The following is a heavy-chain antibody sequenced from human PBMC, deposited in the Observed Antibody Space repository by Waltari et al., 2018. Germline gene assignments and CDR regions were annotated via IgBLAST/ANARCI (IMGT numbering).Heavy chain of an antibody. V-gene: IGHV3-30-3*01. CDR3: ARSFEYSSSWGLYYFDY. J-gene: IGHJ4*02. D-gene: IGHD6-6*01. Sequence: GSGGGVVQPGRSLRLSCAASGFTFSSYAMHWVRQAPGKGLEWVAVISYDGSNKYYADSVKGRFTISRDNSKNTLYLQMNSLRAEDTAVYYCARSFEYSSSWGLYYFDYWGQGTLVTVSS. CDR2: ISYDGSNK. CDR1: GFTFSSYA.